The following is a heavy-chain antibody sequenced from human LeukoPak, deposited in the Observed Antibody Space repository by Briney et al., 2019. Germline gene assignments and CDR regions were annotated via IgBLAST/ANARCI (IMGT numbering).Heavy chain of an antibody. D-gene: IGHD6-13*01. V-gene: IGHV1-2*04. CDR2: INPNSGGT. J-gene: IGHJ4*02. Sequence: ASVKVSCKASGYTFTGYYMHWVRQAPGQGLEWMGWINPNSGGTNHAQKFQGWVTMTRDTSISTAYMELSRLRSDDTAVYYCAREGSSSWYDYWGQGTLVTVSS. CDR1: GYTFTGYY. CDR3: AREGSSSWYDY.